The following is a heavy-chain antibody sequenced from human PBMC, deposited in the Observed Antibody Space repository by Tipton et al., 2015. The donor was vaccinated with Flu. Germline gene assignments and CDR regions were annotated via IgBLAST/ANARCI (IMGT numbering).Heavy chain of an antibody. CDR2: ISYDGSNK. CDR3: AKDLLRFLEWLLYQELGSTQHYGMDV. CDR1: GFTFSSYG. V-gene: IGHV3-30*18. J-gene: IGHJ6*02. D-gene: IGHD3-3*01. Sequence: SLRLSCAASGFTFSSYGMHWVRQAPGKGLEWVAVISYDGSNKYYADSVKGRFTISRDNSKNTLYLQMNSLRAEDTAVYYCAKDLLRFLEWLLYQELGSTQHYGMDVWGQGTTVTVSS.